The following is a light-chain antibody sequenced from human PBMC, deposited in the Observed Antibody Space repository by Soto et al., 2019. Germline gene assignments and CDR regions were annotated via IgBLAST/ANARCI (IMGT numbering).Light chain of an antibody. CDR3: QQRSNWQNS. Sequence: EIVLTQSPAILSLTPGERATLSCRASQSVSSYLAWSQQKPGQAPRLLLYDASNRATGIPARFSGSGSGTDFTLTVSSLEPEDGAVYYCQQRSNWQNSFGQGTKLDIK. CDR1: QSVSSY. CDR2: DAS. J-gene: IGKJ2*01. V-gene: IGKV3-11*01.